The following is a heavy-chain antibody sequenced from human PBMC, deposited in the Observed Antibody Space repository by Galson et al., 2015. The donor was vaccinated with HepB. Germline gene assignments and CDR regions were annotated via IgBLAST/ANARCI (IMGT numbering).Heavy chain of an antibody. CDR2: ISYDGSNK. Sequence: SLRLSCAASGFTFSSYGMHWVRQAPGKGLEWVAVISYDGSNKYYADSVKGRFTISRDNSKNTLYLQMNSLRAEDTAVYYCAKDSSHYYDSSGYYYVDYWGQGTLVTVSS. CDR3: AKDSSHYYDSSGYYYVDY. J-gene: IGHJ4*02. CDR1: GFTFSSYG. D-gene: IGHD3-22*01. V-gene: IGHV3-30*18.